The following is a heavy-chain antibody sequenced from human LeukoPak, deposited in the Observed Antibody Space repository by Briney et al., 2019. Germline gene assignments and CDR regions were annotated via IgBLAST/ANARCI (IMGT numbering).Heavy chain of an antibody. J-gene: IGHJ4*02. CDR1: GFTFSSYG. V-gene: IGHV3-30*02. Sequence: GGSLRLSCAASGFTFSSYGMHWVRQAPGKGLEWVAFIRYDGSNKFYADSVKGRFTISRDNSKNTLYLQMNSLRAEDTAVYYCAKDLDYYGSGSYTSDYWGQGTLVTVSS. CDR3: AKDLDYYGSGSYTSDY. CDR2: IRYDGSNK. D-gene: IGHD3-10*01.